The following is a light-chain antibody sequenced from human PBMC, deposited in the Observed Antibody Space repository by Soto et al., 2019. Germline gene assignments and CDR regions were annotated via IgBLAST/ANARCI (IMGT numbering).Light chain of an antibody. CDR1: QDLAMF. CDR3: QHHRNSFYT. J-gene: IGKJ2*01. Sequence: EIVLIQSPATLSLSPGDRATLSCRASQDLAMFLAWYQQKPGQPPRLLIHDASNRAAGIPARFSGSGSGTDFTLTVGALEPEDFAIYYCQHHRNSFYTFGQGTRLEI. CDR2: DAS. V-gene: IGKV3-11*01.